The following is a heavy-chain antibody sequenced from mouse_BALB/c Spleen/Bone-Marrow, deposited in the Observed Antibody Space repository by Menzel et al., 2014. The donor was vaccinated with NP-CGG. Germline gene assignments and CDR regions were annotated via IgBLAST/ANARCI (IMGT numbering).Heavy chain of an antibody. CDR2: ISSGSSNI. D-gene: IGHD4-1*01. CDR3: TRGGNWDDFDY. J-gene: IGHJ2*01. CDR1: GFTFXSFG. Sequence: EVHLVESGGGLVRPGGSRKLSCAASGFTFXSFGMHWVRQAPEKGLEWVAYISSGSSNIYYEDTVKGRFTISRDNPKNTLFLQMTSLRSEDTAMYYCTRGGNWDDFDYWGQGTTLTVSS. V-gene: IGHV5-17*02.